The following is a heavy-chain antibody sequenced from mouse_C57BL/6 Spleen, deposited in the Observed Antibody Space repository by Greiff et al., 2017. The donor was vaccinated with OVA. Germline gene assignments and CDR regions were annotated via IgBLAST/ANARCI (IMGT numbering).Heavy chain of an antibody. Sequence: QVHVKQPGTELVKPGASVKLSCKASGYTFTSYWMHWVKQRPGQGLEWIGNINPSNGGTNYNEKFKSKATLTVDKSSSTAYMQLSSLTSEDSAVYYCARSERSYGYDRDFDVWGTGTTVTVSS. D-gene: IGHD2-2*01. CDR2: INPSNGGT. V-gene: IGHV1-53*01. CDR3: ARSERSYGYDRDFDV. J-gene: IGHJ1*03. CDR1: GYTFTSYW.